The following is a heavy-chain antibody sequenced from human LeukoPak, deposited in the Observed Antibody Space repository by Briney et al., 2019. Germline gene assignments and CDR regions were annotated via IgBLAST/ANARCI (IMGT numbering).Heavy chain of an antibody. CDR3: AKDTAVVTLYYFDY. CDR2: IRYDGSNK. Sequence: GGSLRLSCAASGFTFSSYGMHWVRQAPGKGLEWVAFIRYDGSNKYYADSVKGRFTISRDNSKNTLYLQMNSLRAEDTAVYYCAKDTAVVTLYYFDYWGQGTLVTVSS. J-gene: IGHJ4*02. CDR1: GFTFSSYG. V-gene: IGHV3-30*02. D-gene: IGHD3-22*01.